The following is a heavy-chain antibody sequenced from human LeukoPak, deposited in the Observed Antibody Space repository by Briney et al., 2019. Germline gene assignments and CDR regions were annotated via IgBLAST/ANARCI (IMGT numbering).Heavy chain of an antibody. D-gene: IGHD1-26*01. CDR1: GYTFTGYY. CDR2: INPNNGGT. V-gene: IGHV1-2*06. J-gene: IGHJ4*02. CDR3: TRESGSYHGNDY. Sequence: ASVKVSCRASGYTFTGYYMHWVRQAPGQGLEWMGRINPNNGGTNYAQKFQGRVTMTGDTSISTAYMELSSLRSDDTAVYYCTRESGSYHGNDYWGQGTLVTVSS.